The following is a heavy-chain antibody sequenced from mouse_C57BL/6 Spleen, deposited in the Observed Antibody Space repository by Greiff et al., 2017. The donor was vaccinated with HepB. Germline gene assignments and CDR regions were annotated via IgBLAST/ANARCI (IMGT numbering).Heavy chain of an antibody. CDR3: ARDRLAWDGDYYAMDY. CDR2: IDPNSGGT. CDR1: GYTFTSYW. V-gene: IGHV1-72*01. J-gene: IGHJ4*01. Sequence: QVQLQQSGAELVKPGASVKLSCKASGYTFTSYWMHWVKQRPGRGLEWIGRIDPNSGGTKYNEKFKSKATLTVDKPSSTAYMQLSSLTSEDSAVYYCARDRLAWDGDYYAMDYWGQGTSVTVSS. D-gene: IGHD4-1*01.